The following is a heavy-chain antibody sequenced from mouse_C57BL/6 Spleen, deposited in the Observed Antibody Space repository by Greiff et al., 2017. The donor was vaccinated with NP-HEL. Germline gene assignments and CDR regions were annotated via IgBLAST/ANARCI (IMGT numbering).Heavy chain of an antibody. V-gene: IGHV1-19*01. CDR2: INPYNGGT. Sequence: VQLQQPGPVLVKPGASVKMSCKASGYTFTDYYMNWVKQSHGKSLEWIGVINPYNGGTSYNQKFKGKATLTVDKSSSTAYMELNSLTSEDSAVYYCARRAVVAHWYFDVWGTGTTVTVSS. J-gene: IGHJ1*03. D-gene: IGHD1-1*01. CDR3: ARRAVVAHWYFDV. CDR1: GYTFTDYY.